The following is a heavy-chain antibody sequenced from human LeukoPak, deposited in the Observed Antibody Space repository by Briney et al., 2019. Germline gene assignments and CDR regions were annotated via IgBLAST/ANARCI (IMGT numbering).Heavy chain of an antibody. J-gene: IGHJ4*02. CDR2: TYSSGST. Sequence: PSEALSLTCTVSGGSISSSGYNWGWIRQPPGKGLEWIGNTYSSGSTYYSPSLKSRITISVDTSKNQFSLKLSSVTAADTAVYYCARMRSYYYGSGSSDKGDYWGQGTLVTVSS. D-gene: IGHD3-10*01. CDR1: GGSISSSGYN. V-gene: IGHV4-39*01. CDR3: ARMRSYYYGSGSSDKGDY.